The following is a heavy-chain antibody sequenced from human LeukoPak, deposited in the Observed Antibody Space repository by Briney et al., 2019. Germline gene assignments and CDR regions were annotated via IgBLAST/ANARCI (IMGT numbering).Heavy chain of an antibody. J-gene: IGHJ4*02. V-gene: IGHV4-39*01. Sequence: HPSETLSLTCTVSGGSVSSNNVYWGWIRQPPGKGLEWIGSIDYSGSAHYNPSLKSRVTLFVDSSKNQFSLKLRSLTAADMAVYYYVRGISLTYHCASGTICGVDVDSWGRGTLVTVSS. CDR2: IDYSGSA. CDR1: GGSVSSNNVY. CDR3: VRGISLTYHCASGTICGVDVDS. D-gene: IGHD3-10*01.